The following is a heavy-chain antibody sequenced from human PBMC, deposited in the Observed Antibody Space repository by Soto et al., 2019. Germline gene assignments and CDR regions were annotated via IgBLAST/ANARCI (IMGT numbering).Heavy chain of an antibody. Sequence: PSETLSLTCTVSGGFINSGDYHWTWIRQFPGKGLEWIGGIYYSASTYHNPALVSRITISLDTSKSQFSLKLTSVTAADTAVYYCARDSRTPSGGMDVWGQGTTVTVSS. J-gene: IGHJ6*02. CDR1: GGFINSGDYH. CDR3: ARDSRTPSGGMDV. V-gene: IGHV4-30-4*01. CDR2: IYYSAST.